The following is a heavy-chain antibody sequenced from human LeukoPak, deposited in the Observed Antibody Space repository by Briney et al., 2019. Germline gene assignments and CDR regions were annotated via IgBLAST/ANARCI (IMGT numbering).Heavy chain of an antibody. Sequence: GGSLRLSCAASGFTFSSYSMNWVRQAPGKGLEWVSSISSSSSYIYYADSVKGRFTISRDNFKNTLYLEMNSLRTEDTAVYYCARPPSSSGWSAFDYWGQGALVTVSS. D-gene: IGHD6-19*01. V-gene: IGHV3-21*01. CDR2: ISSSSSYI. CDR1: GFTFSSYS. CDR3: ARPPSSSGWSAFDY. J-gene: IGHJ4*02.